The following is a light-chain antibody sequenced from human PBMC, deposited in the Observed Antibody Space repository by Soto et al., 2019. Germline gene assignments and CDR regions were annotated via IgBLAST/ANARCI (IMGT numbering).Light chain of an antibody. CDR3: QESSSTWT. CDR1: QRISTY. Sequence: DLQMPQSPSSLSASVGDGVTITCRARQRISTYLNWYRQKPGKAPELLIYGAYTLHSGVPSRFSGGGSGTHCTLTIRGMQPEDVATYFCQESSSTWTCGQGTKVE. CDR2: GAY. J-gene: IGKJ1*01. V-gene: IGKV1-39*01.